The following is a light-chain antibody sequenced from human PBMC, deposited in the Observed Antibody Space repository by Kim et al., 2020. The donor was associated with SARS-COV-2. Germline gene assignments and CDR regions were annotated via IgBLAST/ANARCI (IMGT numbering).Light chain of an antibody. CDR3: QSYDSGLSGSV. Sequence: QSVLTQPPSVSGAPGQRVTISCTGTSSNIGAPYHVHWYQKHPGTAPKLLIFGSHNRPSGVPDRFSGSKSGTSASLAISGLQAEDEADYYCQSYDSGLSGSVFGGGTRVTVL. V-gene: IGLV1-40*01. CDR2: GSH. J-gene: IGLJ3*02. CDR1: SSNIGAPYH.